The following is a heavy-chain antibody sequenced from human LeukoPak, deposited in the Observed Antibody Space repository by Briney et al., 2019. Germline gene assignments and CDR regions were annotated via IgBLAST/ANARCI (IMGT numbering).Heavy chain of an antibody. V-gene: IGHV1-18*01. D-gene: IGHD3-22*01. CDR2: ISAYNGNT. J-gene: IGHJ4*02. Sequence: ASVKVSCKASGYTFTSYGISWVRQAPGQGLEWMGWISAYNGNTNYAQKLQGRVTMTTDTSTSTAYMELRSLRSDDTAVYYCARDYGAYYYDSSGTLDYWGQGTLVTVSS. CDR3: ARDYGAYYYDSSGTLDY. CDR1: GYTFTSYG.